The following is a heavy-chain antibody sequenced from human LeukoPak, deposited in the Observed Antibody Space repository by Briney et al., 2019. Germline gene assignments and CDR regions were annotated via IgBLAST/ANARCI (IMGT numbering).Heavy chain of an antibody. Sequence: PGGSLRLPCAASGFTFSSYGMHWVRQAPGKGLEWVAFIRYDGSNKYYADSVKGRFTISRDNSKNTLYLQMNSLRAEDTAVYYCAKDKYDGDYEGFNWYFDLWGRGTLVTVSS. J-gene: IGHJ2*01. CDR3: AKDKYDGDYEGFNWYFDL. CDR2: IRYDGSNK. D-gene: IGHD4-17*01. V-gene: IGHV3-30*02. CDR1: GFTFSSYG.